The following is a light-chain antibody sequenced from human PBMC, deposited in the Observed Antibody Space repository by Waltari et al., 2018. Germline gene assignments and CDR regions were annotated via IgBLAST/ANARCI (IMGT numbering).Light chain of an antibody. J-gene: IGLJ3*02. CDR1: SGHTNNI. V-gene: IGLV4-69*01. CDR3: QTGGHGTWV. Sequence: QLVLTQSPSASAPLGASVKLTCTLTSGHTNNIIAWHQQHPKKGPRYLMKVNSDGSHNKGDKIPEHFTGSSAGAVPYLTSSSLQAEDEADSYCQTGGHGTWVFGGGTKLTVV. CDR2: VNSDGSH.